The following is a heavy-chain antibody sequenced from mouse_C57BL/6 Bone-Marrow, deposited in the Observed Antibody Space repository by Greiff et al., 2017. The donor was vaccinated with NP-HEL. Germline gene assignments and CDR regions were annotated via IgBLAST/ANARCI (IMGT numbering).Heavy chain of an antibody. CDR3: ANYYSSILWYLGV. CDR2: ILPGSGST. CDR1: GYTFTGYW. Sequence: VQLQQSGAELMKPGASVKLSCKATGYTFTGYWIEWVKQRPGHGLEWIGEILPGSGSTNYNEKFKGKATFTADTSSNAAYMQLSSLATEDSAFLYCANYYSSILWYLGVWGTGTTVTVSS. V-gene: IGHV1-9*01. D-gene: IGHD1-1*01. J-gene: IGHJ1*03.